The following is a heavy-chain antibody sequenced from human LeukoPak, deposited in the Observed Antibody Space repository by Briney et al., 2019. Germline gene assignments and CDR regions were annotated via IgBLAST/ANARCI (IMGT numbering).Heavy chain of an antibody. D-gene: IGHD2-15*01. CDR1: GFTFSNYA. CDR2: ISGSGGGT. Sequence: PGGSLRLSCAASGFTFSNYAMSWVRQAPGKGLERASAISGSGGGTFYADSEKGRFTISRDNSKNTLYLQMNSLRAEDTAVYYCAKGTAAYCSGGTCYPLDYWGQGTLVTVSS. V-gene: IGHV3-23*01. CDR3: AKGTAAYCSGGTCYPLDY. J-gene: IGHJ4*02.